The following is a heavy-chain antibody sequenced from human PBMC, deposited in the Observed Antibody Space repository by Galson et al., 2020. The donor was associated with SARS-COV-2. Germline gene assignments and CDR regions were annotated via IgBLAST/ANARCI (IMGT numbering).Heavy chain of an antibody. Sequence: GGSLRLSCAASGFTVSSNYMSWVRQAPGKGLEWVSVIYSGGSTYYADSVKGRFTISRDNSKNTLYLQMNSLRAEDTAVYYCARGLTRERSGFDPWGQGTLVTVSS. CDR1: GFTVSSNY. D-gene: IGHD1-26*01. CDR3: ARGLTRERSGFDP. J-gene: IGHJ5*02. V-gene: IGHV3-53*01. CDR2: IYSGGST.